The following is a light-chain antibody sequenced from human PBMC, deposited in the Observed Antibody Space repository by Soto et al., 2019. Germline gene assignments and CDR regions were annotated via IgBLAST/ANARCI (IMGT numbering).Light chain of an antibody. Sequence: NFMLTQPHSVSESPGKTVTISSTRSSGSIASNYVQWYQQRPGSAPTTVIYEDNQRPSGVPDRFSGSIDSSSNSASLTISGLKTEDEADYYCQSYDSSNVVFGGGTNSPS. V-gene: IGLV6-57*04. CDR1: SGSIASNY. CDR2: EDN. CDR3: QSYDSSNVV. J-gene: IGLJ2*01.